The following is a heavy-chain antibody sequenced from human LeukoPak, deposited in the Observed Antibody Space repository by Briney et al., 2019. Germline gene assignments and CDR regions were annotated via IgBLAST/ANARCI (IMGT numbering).Heavy chain of an antibody. CDR2: VGYDGTNQ. Sequence: GGSLRLSFAASGFTFSGCGMYWVRQAPGKGLEWVAFVGYDGTNQYYTESVKGRFTVSRDNSKNTLFLQMDSLRSEDTAVYYCATWASSILGTDCWGQGTLVTVSS. J-gene: IGHJ4*02. D-gene: IGHD3-3*01. CDR1: GFTFSGCG. V-gene: IGHV3-30*02. CDR3: ATWASSILGTDC.